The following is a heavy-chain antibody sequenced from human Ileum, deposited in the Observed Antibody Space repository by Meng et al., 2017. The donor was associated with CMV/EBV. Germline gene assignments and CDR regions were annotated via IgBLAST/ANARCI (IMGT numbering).Heavy chain of an antibody. CDR2: IGSDGTTI. CDR3: LILPPGY. J-gene: IGHJ4*02. Sequence: EVLVVGAGGGLIQPGGSLRLSCVVSGFTSSDYWVDWVRQVPGKGPLWVSRIGSDGTTIRYADSVKGRFTISGDNAKNTVYLQMNSLRDEDTAIYYCLILPPGYWGQGTLVTVSS. D-gene: IGHD2-21*02. CDR1: GFTSSDYW. V-gene: IGHV3-74*01.